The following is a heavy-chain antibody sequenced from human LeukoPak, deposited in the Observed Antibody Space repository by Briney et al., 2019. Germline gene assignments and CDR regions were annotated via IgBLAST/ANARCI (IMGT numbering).Heavy chain of an antibody. CDR1: GGSISSGGYS. Sequence: SETLSVTCAVSGGSISSGGYSWSWIRQPPRQCLLWIGYIYHSGSTYYNPSLKSRVTISVDRSKNQFSLKLSSVTAADTAVYYCARGGLIAVAPFDYWGQGTLVTVSS. J-gene: IGHJ4*02. CDR2: IYHSGST. V-gene: IGHV4-30-2*01. CDR3: ARGGLIAVAPFDY. D-gene: IGHD6-19*01.